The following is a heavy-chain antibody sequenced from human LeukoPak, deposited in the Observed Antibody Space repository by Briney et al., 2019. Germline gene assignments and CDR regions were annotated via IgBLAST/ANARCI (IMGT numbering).Heavy chain of an antibody. CDR1: GYTFTSYG. J-gene: IGHJ5*02. D-gene: IGHD1-26*01. CDR2: ISAYNGNT. V-gene: IGHV1-18*01. CDR3: ARFIIVGAKPYNWFDP. Sequence: ASVKVSCKASGYTFTSYGISWVRQAPGQGLEWMGWISAYNGNTNYAQKLQGRVTMTTDTSTSTAYMELRSLRSDDTAVYYCARFIIVGAKPYNWFDPWGQGILVTVSS.